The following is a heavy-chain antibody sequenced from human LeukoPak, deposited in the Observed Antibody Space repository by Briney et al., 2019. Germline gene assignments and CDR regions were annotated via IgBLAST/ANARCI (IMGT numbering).Heavy chain of an antibody. V-gene: IGHV3-30*03. CDR1: GFTFSSYG. CDR3: ARTQGPETNWFDP. CDR2: ISYDGSNK. J-gene: IGHJ5*02. Sequence: PGGSLRLSCAASGFTFSSYGMHWVRQAPGKGLEWVAVISYDGSNKYYADSVKGRFTISRDNAKNTLYLQMNSLRAEDTAVYYCARTQGPETNWFDPWGQGTLVTVSS.